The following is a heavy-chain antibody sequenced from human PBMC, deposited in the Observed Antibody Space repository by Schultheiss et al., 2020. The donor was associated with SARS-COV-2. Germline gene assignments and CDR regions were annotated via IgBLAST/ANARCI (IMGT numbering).Heavy chain of an antibody. V-gene: IGHV3-15*01. CDR2: IKSKTDGGTT. D-gene: IGHD2-2*01. J-gene: IGHJ4*02. CDR3: TTWRPSDIVVVLKWNYFDY. Sequence: GGSLRLSCAASGFTFSNAWMSWVRQAPGKGLEWVGRIKSKTDGGTTDYAAPVKGRFTISRGDSKNTLYLQMNSLKTEDTAVYYCTTWRPSDIVVVLKWNYFDYWGQGTLVTVSS. CDR1: GFTFSNAW.